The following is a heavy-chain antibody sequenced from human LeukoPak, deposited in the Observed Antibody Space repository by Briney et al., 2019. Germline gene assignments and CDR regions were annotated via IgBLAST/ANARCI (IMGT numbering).Heavy chain of an antibody. CDR3: AREDSSRWYPFSY. Sequence: PSETLSLTCAVSGGSISSSNWWSWVRQPPGKGLERIGEIYHSGSTNYNPSLKSRVTMSVDTSKNQFSVRLSSVTAADTAVYYCAREDSSRWYPFSYWGQGTLLTVSS. CDR2: IYHSGST. D-gene: IGHD6-13*01. J-gene: IGHJ4*02. V-gene: IGHV4-4*02. CDR1: GGSISSSNW.